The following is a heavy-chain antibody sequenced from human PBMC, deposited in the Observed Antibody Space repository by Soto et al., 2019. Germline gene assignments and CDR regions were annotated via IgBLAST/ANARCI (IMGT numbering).Heavy chain of an antibody. J-gene: IGHJ6*02. Sequence: SVKVSCKASGGTFSSYAISWVRQAPGQGLEWMGGIIPIFGTANYAQKFQGRVTITADESTSTAYMELSSLRSEDTAVYYCACPILTGSPGPYGMDVWGRGTTVTVS. V-gene: IGHV1-69*13. CDR2: IIPIFGTA. D-gene: IGHD3-9*01. CDR1: GGTFSSYA. CDR3: ACPILTGSPGPYGMDV.